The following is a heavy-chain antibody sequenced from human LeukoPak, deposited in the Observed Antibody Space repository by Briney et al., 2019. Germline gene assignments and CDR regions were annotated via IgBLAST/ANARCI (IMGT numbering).Heavy chain of an antibody. CDR2: ISGSGSNT. CDR3: ARDSNSYGYVEGFDY. J-gene: IGHJ4*02. Sequence: PGGTLRLSCAASGFTFSSYGMSWVRQAPGKGLEWVSTISGSGSNTYYADSVKGRFTISRDNSKNTLYLQMNSLRAEDTAVYYCARDSNSYGYVEGFDYWGQGTLVTVSS. D-gene: IGHD5-18*01. V-gene: IGHV3-23*01. CDR1: GFTFSSYG.